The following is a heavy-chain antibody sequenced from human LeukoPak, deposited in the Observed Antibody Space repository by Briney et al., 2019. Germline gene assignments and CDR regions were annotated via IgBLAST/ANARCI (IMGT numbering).Heavy chain of an antibody. CDR3: ARGGGRSGYSYPLGYY. D-gene: IGHD5-18*01. J-gene: IGHJ4*02. CDR2: IYYSEST. Sequence: SQTLSLTCDVYGGSFSSYYWSWIRQPPGNWLEWLAGIYYSESTSYNSSLKSRVTISVDPSTTQSCLKLSSVPGAEKAVYYCARGGGRSGYSYPLGYYWGKGIFVTVSS. V-gene: IGHV4-34*01. CDR1: GGSFSSYY.